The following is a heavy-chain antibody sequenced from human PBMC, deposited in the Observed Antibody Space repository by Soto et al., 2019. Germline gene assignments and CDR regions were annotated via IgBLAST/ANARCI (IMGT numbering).Heavy chain of an antibody. D-gene: IGHD1-20*01. CDR1: GYTFTNHE. V-gene: IGHV1-8*01. CDR2: MSPKRGNT. Sequence: ASVKVSCKASGYTFTNHEITWVRQAVGQGLEWMGWMSPKRGNTAYAQKFQGRLAMTRNTSISTAYLELGSLTSEDTGVYYCASGAYNWNDYAYWGQGTLVTVSS. J-gene: IGHJ4*02. CDR3: ASGAYNWNDYAY.